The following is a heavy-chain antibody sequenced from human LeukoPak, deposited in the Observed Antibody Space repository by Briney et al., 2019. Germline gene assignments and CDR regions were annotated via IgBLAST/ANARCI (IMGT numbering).Heavy chain of an antibody. J-gene: IGHJ4*02. V-gene: IGHV3-30*02. CDR2: IRYDGSNK. CDR3: ARDHRGAFDY. Sequence: GGSLRLSCAASRFTFSTYDMHWVRQAPGKGLEWVAFIRYDGSNKYYADSVKGRFTISRDNSKNTLYLQVNSLRAEDTAVYYCARDHRGAFDYWGQGTLVTVSS. D-gene: IGHD3-16*01. CDR1: RFTFSTYD.